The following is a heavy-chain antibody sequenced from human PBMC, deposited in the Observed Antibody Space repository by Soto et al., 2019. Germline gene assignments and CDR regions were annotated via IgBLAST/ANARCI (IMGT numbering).Heavy chain of an antibody. V-gene: IGHV4-59*01. J-gene: IGHJ4*02. Sequence: SETLSLTCTVSGGSISSYYWSWIRQPPGKGLEWIGYIYYSGSTNYNPSLKSRVTISVDTSKNQFSLKLSSVTAADTAVYYCARGLYCSGGSCDFEFDYWGQGTLVTVSS. CDR2: IYYSGST. CDR1: GGSISSYY. D-gene: IGHD2-15*01. CDR3: ARGLYCSGGSCDFEFDY.